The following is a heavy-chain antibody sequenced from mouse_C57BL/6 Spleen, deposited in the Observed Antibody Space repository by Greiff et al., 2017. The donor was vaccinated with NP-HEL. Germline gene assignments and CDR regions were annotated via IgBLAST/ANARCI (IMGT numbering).Heavy chain of an antibody. CDR2: ISSGSSTI. CDR3: ARIYYDYYAMDY. J-gene: IGHJ4*01. V-gene: IGHV5-17*01. Sequence: DVMLVESGGGLVKPGGSLKLSCAASGFTFSDYGMHWVRQAPEKGLEWVAYISSGSSTIYYADTVKGRFTISRDNAKNTLFLQMTSLRSEDTAMYYCARIYYDYYAMDYWGQGTSVTVSS. D-gene: IGHD2-1*01. CDR1: GFTFSDYG.